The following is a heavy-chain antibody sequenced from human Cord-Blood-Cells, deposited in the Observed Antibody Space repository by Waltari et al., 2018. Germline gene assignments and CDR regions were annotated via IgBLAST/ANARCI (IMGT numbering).Heavy chain of an antibody. CDR1: GGSFSGYY. CDR2: SKHSGST. V-gene: IGHV4-34*01. J-gene: IGHJ6*02. CDR3: SRWAYYDSSGYYYYSYGMDV. D-gene: IGHD3-22*01. Sequence: QVQLQQWGAGLLKPSKTLSLTCAVYGGSFSGYYWGWLRQPPGKGLLWIGESKHSGSTNDNPSLDSRVTISVATYKNQFSLTLSSVAAAGMALYYCSRWAYYDSSGYYYYSYGMDVWRPGTTVTVSS.